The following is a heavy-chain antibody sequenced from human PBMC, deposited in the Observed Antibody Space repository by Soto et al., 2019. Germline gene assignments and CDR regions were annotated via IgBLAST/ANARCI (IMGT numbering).Heavy chain of an antibody. D-gene: IGHD3-3*01. V-gene: IGHV4-34*01. CDR1: GGSFSGYY. CDR2: INHSGST. Sequence: SETLSLTCAVYGGSFSGYYWSWIRQPPGKGLEWIGEINHSGSTNYNPSLKSRVTISVDTSKNQFSLKLSSATAADTAVYYCARKRGLRFLEWFHNWFDPWGQGTLVTVSS. CDR3: ARKRGLRFLEWFHNWFDP. J-gene: IGHJ5*02.